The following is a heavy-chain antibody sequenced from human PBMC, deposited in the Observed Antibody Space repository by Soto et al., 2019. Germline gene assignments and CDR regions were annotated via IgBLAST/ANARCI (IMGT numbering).Heavy chain of an antibody. J-gene: IGHJ4*02. V-gene: IGHV3-21*01. CDR3: ARVFDYIWGSSYFDY. CDR1: GFTFSSYS. CDR2: ISSSSSYI. Sequence: EVQLVESGGGLVKPGGSLRLSCAASGFTFSSYSMNWVRQAPGKGLEWVSSISSSSSYIYYADSVKGRFTISRDNAKNSLYLQMNSLRAEDTAVCYCARVFDYIWGSSYFDYWGQGTLVTVSS. D-gene: IGHD3-16*01.